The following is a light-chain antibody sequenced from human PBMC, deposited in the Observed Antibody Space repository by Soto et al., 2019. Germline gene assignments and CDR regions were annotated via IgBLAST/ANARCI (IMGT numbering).Light chain of an antibody. V-gene: IGLV2-14*01. CDR1: SSDVGGYNY. Sequence: QSVLTQPASVSGSPGQSITISCTGTSSDVGGYNYVSWYQHHPGKAPKLMIHEVSDRPSGVSNRFSGSKSGNTASLTISGLQAEDEADYYCTSYTSDATPDVFGTGTKLTVL. CDR3: TSYTSDATPDV. J-gene: IGLJ1*01. CDR2: EVS.